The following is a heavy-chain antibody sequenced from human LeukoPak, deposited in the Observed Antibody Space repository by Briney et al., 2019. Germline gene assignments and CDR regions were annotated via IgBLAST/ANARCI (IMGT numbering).Heavy chain of an antibody. CDR1: GYTFTSYG. Sequence: GASVKVSCEASGYTFTSYGISWVRQAPGQGLEWMGWISAYNGNTNYAQKLQGRVTMTTDTSTSTAYMELSRLRSDDTAVYYCARDRDRIVVVVPAASRYYYGMDVWGQGTTVTVSS. CDR2: ISAYNGNT. CDR3: ARDRDRIVVVVPAASRYYYGMDV. V-gene: IGHV1-18*01. D-gene: IGHD2-2*01. J-gene: IGHJ6*02.